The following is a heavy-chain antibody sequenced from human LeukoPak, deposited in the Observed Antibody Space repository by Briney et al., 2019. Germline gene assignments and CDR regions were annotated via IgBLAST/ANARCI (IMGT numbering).Heavy chain of an antibody. V-gene: IGHV4-34*01. CDR1: GRSFSGYY. D-gene: IGHD6-13*01. CDR3: ATSPYSSTYTNGFDP. CDR2: INHSGST. Sequence: PSETLSLTCAVYGRSFSGYYWSWIRQPPGKGLEWIGEINHSGSTNYNPSLKSRVTISVDTSKNQFSLKLSSVTAADTAVYYCATSPYSSTYTNGFDPWGQGTLVTVSS. J-gene: IGHJ5*02.